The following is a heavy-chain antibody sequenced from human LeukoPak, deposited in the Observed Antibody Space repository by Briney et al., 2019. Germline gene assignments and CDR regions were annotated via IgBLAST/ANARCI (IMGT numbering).Heavy chain of an antibody. CDR2: IKQDGSKK. Sequence: TGGSLRLSCAASGFMFNNFQMNWVRQAPGKGLEWVANIKQDGSKKYYVDPVKGRFTISRDNARNSLYLQMNSLRGEDTAVYYCTTLIDGRGSDCWGQGTLATVSS. CDR3: TTLIDGRGSDC. D-gene: IGHD2-15*01. CDR1: GFMFNNFQ. V-gene: IGHV3-7*01. J-gene: IGHJ4*02.